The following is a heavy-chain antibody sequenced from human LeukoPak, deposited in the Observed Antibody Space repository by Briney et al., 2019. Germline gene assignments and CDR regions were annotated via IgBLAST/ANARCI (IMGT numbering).Heavy chain of an antibody. CDR3: ARWRGGWFDP. J-gene: IGHJ5*02. CDR1: GYTFTSYD. V-gene: IGHV1-8*03. Sequence: ASVKVSCKXSGYTFTSYDINWVRQATGQGLEWMGWMNPNSGNTGYAQKFQGRVTITRNTSISTAYMELSSLRSEDTAVYCCARWRGGWFDPWGQGTLVTVSS. D-gene: IGHD3-16*01. CDR2: MNPNSGNT.